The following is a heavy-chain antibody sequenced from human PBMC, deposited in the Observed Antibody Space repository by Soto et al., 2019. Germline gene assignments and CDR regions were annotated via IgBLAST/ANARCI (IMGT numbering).Heavy chain of an antibody. V-gene: IGHV3-11*01. CDR3: ARDQYDFWGTWYYYYMDV. Sequence: QVQLVESGGGLVKPGGSLRLSCAASGFTFSDYYMSWIRQAPGKGLEWVSYISSSGSTIYYADSVKGRFTISRDNAKDSLYLQMYGLRAECTAVYYCARDQYDFWGTWYYYYMDVWGKGNTVTVSS. CDR2: ISSSGSTI. D-gene: IGHD3-3*01. CDR1: GFTFSDYY. J-gene: IGHJ6*03.